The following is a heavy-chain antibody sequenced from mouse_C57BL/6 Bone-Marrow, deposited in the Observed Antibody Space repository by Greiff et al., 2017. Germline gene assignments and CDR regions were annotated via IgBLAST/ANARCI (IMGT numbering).Heavy chain of an antibody. J-gene: IGHJ1*03. CDR1: GYTFTSYG. CDR3: ARWGTTVVATDWYFDV. V-gene: IGHV1-81*01. D-gene: IGHD1-1*01. CDR2: IYPRSGNT. Sequence: QVQLQQSGAELARPGASVKLSCKASGYTFTSYGINWVKQRTGQGLEWIGEIYPRSGNTYYNEKFKGKATLTADKSSSTAYMELRSLTSEDSAVYFCARWGTTVVATDWYFDVWGTGTTVTVSS.